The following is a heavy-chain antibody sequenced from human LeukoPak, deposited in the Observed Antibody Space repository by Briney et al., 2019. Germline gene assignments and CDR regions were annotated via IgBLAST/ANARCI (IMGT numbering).Heavy chain of an antibody. V-gene: IGHV3-48*01. Sequence: GGSLRLSCAVSEFTFSIYGMNWVRQAPGKGLEWVSYISAGSGTISYADSVKGRFTISRDNAQNSLYLQMNSLRAEDTAVYYCARDLAWGAFDYWGQGTLVTVSS. D-gene: IGHD7-27*01. J-gene: IGHJ4*02. CDR3: ARDLAWGAFDY. CDR1: EFTFSIYG. CDR2: ISAGSGTI.